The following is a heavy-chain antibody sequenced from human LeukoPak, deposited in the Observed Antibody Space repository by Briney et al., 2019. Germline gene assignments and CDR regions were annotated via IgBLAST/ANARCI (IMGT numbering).Heavy chain of an antibody. CDR3: ARVESSSTNWSFHH. D-gene: IGHD6-13*01. J-gene: IGHJ1*01. V-gene: IGHV1-2*02. CDR1: GYAFTAYY. CDR2: INPNSGGT. Sequence: ASVKVSCKASGYAFTAYYIHWVRQAPGQGLEWMGWINPNSGGTNCAQKFQGRVTMTRDTSISTAYMELSRLKSDDTAVYYCARVESSSTNWSFHHWGQGTLVTVSS.